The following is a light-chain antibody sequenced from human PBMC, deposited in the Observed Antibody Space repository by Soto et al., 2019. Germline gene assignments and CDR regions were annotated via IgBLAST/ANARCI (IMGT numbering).Light chain of an antibody. CDR1: QSVGGS. V-gene: IGKV3-11*01. J-gene: IGKJ5*01. Sequence: EIVMTQSPATLSLSPGERATLSCRASQSVGGSLAWYQQRPGQAPRLLVYHTSNRATGIPDRFSASGSGTDFTLTITSLEPEDFAVYFCHQRYNWPRVTFGQGTRLEI. CDR2: HTS. CDR3: HQRYNWPRVT.